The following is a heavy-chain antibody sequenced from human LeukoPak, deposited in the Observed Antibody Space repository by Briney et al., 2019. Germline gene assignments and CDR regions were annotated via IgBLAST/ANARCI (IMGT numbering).Heavy chain of an antibody. V-gene: IGHV4-34*01. Sequence: SETLSLTCVVYGGSFSGHYWSWIRQPPGKGLEWIGSIYYSGSTYYNPSLKSRVTISVDTSKNQFSLKLSSVTAADTAVYYCARHRKGIYTAMPDYWGQGTLVTVSS. D-gene: IGHD5-18*01. CDR1: GGSFSGHY. CDR3: ARHRKGIYTAMPDY. J-gene: IGHJ4*02. CDR2: IYYSGST.